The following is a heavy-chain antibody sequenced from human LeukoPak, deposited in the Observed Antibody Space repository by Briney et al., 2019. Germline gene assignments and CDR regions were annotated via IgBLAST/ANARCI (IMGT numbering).Heavy chain of an antibody. J-gene: IGHJ4*02. CDR2: IYYSGST. Sequence: SETLSLTCTVSGGSISSYYWSWIRQPPGKGLEWIGYIYYSGSTNYNPSLKSRVTISVDTSKNQFSPKLSSVTAADTAVYYCARNNVHFDYWGQGTLVTVSS. D-gene: IGHD1/OR15-1a*01. V-gene: IGHV4-59*01. CDR1: GGSISSYY. CDR3: ARNNVHFDY.